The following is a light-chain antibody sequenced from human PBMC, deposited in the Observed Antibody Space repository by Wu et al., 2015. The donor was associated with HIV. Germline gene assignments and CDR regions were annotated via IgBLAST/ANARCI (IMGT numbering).Light chain of an antibody. CDR1: QSVSGI. CDR3: QQYGSSPLT. CDR2: DAS. J-gene: IGKJ4*01. V-gene: IGKV3-20*01. Sequence: EIVLTQSPATLSLSPGERATLSCRASQSVSGIVAWYQQKPGQALRLLIFDASNRAAGIPDRFSGSGSGTDFTLTISRLEPEDFAVYYCQQYGSSPLTFGGGTKVEIK.